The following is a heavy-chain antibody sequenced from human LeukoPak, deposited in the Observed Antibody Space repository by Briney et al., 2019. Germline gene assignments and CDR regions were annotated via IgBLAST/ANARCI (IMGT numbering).Heavy chain of an antibody. D-gene: IGHD3-22*01. V-gene: IGHV3-30*18. CDR1: GFTFSSYG. CDR3: AKVLYYYDSSGYCMDY. Sequence: GGSLRLSCAASGFTFSSYGMHWVRQAPGKGLEWVAVISYDGSNKYYADSVKGRFTISRDNSKNTLYLQMNSLRAEDTAVYYCAKVLYYYDSSGYCMDYWGQGTLVTVSS. CDR2: ISYDGSNK. J-gene: IGHJ4*02.